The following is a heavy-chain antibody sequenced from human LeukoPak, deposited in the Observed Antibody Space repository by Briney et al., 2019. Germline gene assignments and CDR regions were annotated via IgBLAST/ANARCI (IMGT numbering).Heavy chain of an antibody. Sequence: GGSLRLSCAASGFTFSSYSMNWVRQAPGKGLEWVSSISSSSSYIYYADSVKGRFTISRDNAKNSLYLQMNSLRAEDTAVYYCARFRDWSSKYYYYYYMDVWGKGTTVAVSS. J-gene: IGHJ6*03. CDR3: ARFRDWSSKYYYYYYMDV. CDR2: ISSSSSYI. CDR1: GFTFSSYS. V-gene: IGHV3-21*01. D-gene: IGHD1-1*01.